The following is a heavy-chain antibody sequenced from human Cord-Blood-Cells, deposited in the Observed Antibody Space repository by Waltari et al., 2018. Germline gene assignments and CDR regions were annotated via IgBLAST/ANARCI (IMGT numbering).Heavy chain of an antibody. Sequence: QVQLQQWGAGLLKPSETLSLTCAVYGGSFSGYYWSWIRQPTGKGLEWIGENNHGGSTNYNPSLKSRVTISVDTSKNQFSLKLSSVTAADTAVYYCARGLAARPYWGQGTLVTVSS. CDR3: ARGLAARPY. J-gene: IGHJ4*02. CDR2: NNHGGST. D-gene: IGHD6-6*01. V-gene: IGHV4-34*01. CDR1: GGSFSGYY.